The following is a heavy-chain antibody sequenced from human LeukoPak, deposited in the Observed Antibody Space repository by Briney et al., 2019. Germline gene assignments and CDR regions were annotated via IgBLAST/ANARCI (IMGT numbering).Heavy chain of an antibody. V-gene: IGHV4-59*08. CDR1: GGSISSYY. CDR3: ARLRYNWNDVSGWFDP. CDR2: IYYSGST. J-gene: IGHJ5*02. D-gene: IGHD1-1*01. Sequence: SETLSLTCTVSGGSISSYYWSWIRQPPGKGLEWIGYIYYSGSTNYNPSLKSRVTISVDTSKNQFSLKLSSVTAADTAVYYCARLRYNWNDVSGWFDPWGQGTLVTVSS.